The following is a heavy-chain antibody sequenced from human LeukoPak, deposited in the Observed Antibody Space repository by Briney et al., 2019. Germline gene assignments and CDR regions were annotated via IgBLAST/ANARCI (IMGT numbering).Heavy chain of an antibody. Sequence: SVKVSCKASGGTFSSYAISWVRQAPGQGLEWMGGIIPIFGTANYAQKFQGRVTITADESTSTAYMELSSLRSEDTAVYYCASGKWELLDYFDYWGQGTLVTVSS. V-gene: IGHV1-69*01. J-gene: IGHJ4*02. CDR2: IIPIFGTA. CDR3: ASGKWELLDYFDY. CDR1: GGTFSSYA. D-gene: IGHD1-26*01.